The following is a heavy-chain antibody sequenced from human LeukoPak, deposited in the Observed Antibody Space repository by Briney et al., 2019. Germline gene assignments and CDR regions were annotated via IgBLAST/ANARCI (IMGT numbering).Heavy chain of an antibody. CDR3: ARDLSSGWDAFDI. CDR1: GFTVSSNY. V-gene: IGHV3-53*01. D-gene: IGHD6-19*01. J-gene: IGHJ3*02. Sequence: PGGSLTLSCAASGFTVSSNYMSWVRQAAGKGLEWVSVIYSGGSTYYADSVKGRFTISRDNSKNTLYLQMNSLRAEDPAVYYCARDLSSGWDAFDIWGQGTMVTVSS. CDR2: IYSGGST.